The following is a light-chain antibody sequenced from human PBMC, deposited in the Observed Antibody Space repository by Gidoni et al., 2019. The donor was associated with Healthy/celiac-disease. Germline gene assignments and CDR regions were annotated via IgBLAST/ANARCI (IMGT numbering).Light chain of an antibody. CDR1: QSVSSY. V-gene: IGKV3-11*01. CDR3: QQRSNWPIT. Sequence: ETVSTHSPATLSLSPVERATLSCRASQSVSSYLAWYQQKPGQAPRLLLYDASNRATGIPARFSGSGSVTDFTLTISSLEPEDFAVYYCQQRSNWPITFXXXTRLEIK. J-gene: IGKJ5*01. CDR2: DAS.